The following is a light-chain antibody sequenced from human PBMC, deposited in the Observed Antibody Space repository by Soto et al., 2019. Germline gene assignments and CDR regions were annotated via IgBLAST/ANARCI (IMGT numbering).Light chain of an antibody. CDR1: SSNIGNNY. J-gene: IGLJ1*01. V-gene: IGLV1-51*01. CDR3: GTWDSSLTAYV. Sequence: QSVLTQPPSVFAAPGQKVTISCSGSSSNIGNNYVSWYQQVPGTAPKLLIYDNNKRPSGIPDRFSGSKSGTSATLGITGLQTGDEAEYYCGTWDSSLTAYVFXTESKVAVL. CDR2: DNN.